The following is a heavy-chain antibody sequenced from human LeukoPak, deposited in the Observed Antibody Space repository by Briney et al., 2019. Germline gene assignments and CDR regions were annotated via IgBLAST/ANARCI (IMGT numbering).Heavy chain of an antibody. Sequence: GGSLRLSCAASGFTFSSFEMNWVRQAPGKGLEWVSYISGSGSTIYYADSVKGRFTISRDNAKNSLYLQMNSLRAEDTAVYYCARVGTTMIVPDIWGQGTMVTVSS. D-gene: IGHD3-22*01. CDR2: ISGSGSTI. CDR1: GFTFSSFE. V-gene: IGHV3-48*03. CDR3: ARVGTTMIVPDI. J-gene: IGHJ3*02.